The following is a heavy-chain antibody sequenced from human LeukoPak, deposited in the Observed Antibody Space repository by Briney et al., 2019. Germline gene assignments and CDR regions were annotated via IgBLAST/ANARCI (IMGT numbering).Heavy chain of an antibody. Sequence: QTGGSLRLSCAASGFTFSSYGMHWVRQAPGKGLEWVAVIWYDGSNKYYADSVKGRFTISRDNTKNSLYLQMNSLRDEDTAVYYCASSGSYRFDYWGQGTLVTVSS. V-gene: IGHV3-33*01. CDR2: IWYDGSNK. D-gene: IGHD1-26*01. CDR3: ASSGSYRFDY. J-gene: IGHJ4*02. CDR1: GFTFSSYG.